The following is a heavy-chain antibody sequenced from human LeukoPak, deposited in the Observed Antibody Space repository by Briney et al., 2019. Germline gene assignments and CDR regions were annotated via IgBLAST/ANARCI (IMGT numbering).Heavy chain of an antibody. J-gene: IGHJ6*03. CDR3: ARDRVSGYGIGLYYYYMDV. CDR2: IYYGGST. CDR1: GGSITSSSFY. D-gene: IGHD5-12*01. Sequence: PSETLSITCTVSGGSITSSSFYWGWIRQPPGKGLEWIGSIYYGGSTYYNPSFKSRVTISVDTSKNQFSLKLSSVTAADTAVYYCARDRVSGYGIGLYYYYMDVWGKGTTVTVSS. V-gene: IGHV4-39*02.